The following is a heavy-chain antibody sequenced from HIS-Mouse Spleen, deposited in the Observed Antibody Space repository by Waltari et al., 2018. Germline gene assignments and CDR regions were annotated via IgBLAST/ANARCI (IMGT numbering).Heavy chain of an antibody. CDR3: ARDWKRGYSGYDLWGGVRGYGMDV. J-gene: IGHJ6*02. CDR2: ISYDGSNK. CDR1: GFTFSSYA. V-gene: IGHV3-30*04. Sequence: QVQLVESGGGVVQPGRSLRLSCAASGFTFSSYAMHWVRQAPGKGLEWVAVISYDGSNKYYADSVKGRLTISRDNSKNTLYLQMNSLGAEDTAVYYCARDWKRGYSGYDLWGGVRGYGMDVWGQGTTVTVSS. D-gene: IGHD5-12*01.